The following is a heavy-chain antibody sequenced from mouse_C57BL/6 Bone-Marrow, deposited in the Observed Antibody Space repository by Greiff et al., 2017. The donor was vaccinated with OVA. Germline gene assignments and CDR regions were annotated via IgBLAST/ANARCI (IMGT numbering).Heavy chain of an antibody. V-gene: IGHV1-53*01. D-gene: IGHD1-1*01. Sequence: VKQRPGQGLEWIGNINPSNGGTNYNEKFKSKATLTVDKSSSTAYMQLSSLTSEDSAVYYCAREGYYYYGSSYGFAYWGQGTLVTVSA. J-gene: IGHJ3*01. CDR3: AREGYYYYGSSYGFAY. CDR2: INPSNGGT.